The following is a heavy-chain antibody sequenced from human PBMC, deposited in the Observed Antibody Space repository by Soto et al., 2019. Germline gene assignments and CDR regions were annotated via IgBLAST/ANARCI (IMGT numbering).Heavy chain of an antibody. Sequence: QITLKESGPPLVKPTQTLTLTCTFSGFSLSTSGVGVGWIRQPPGKALEWLALIYWDDDKRYSPSLKSRLTITKDTSKNQVVLTMTNMDPVDTATYYRAHGHHDYGDYRFFDYWGQGTLVTVSS. CDR2: IYWDDDK. CDR3: AHGHHDYGDYRFFDY. D-gene: IGHD4-17*01. CDR1: GFSLSTSGVG. V-gene: IGHV2-5*02. J-gene: IGHJ4*02.